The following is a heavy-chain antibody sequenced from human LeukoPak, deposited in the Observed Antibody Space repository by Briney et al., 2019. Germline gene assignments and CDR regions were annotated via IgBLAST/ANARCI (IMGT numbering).Heavy chain of an antibody. D-gene: IGHD1-26*01. Sequence: GASVKVSCKASGFTFTSHDFNWVRQATGQGLEWMGWMNPNSGNTGYAQKFQGRVTMTRNTSISTAYMELSSLRSEDTAVYYCARGSAWELLSLDYWGQGTLVTVSS. CDR1: GFTFTSHD. V-gene: IGHV1-8*01. J-gene: IGHJ4*02. CDR3: ARGSAWELLSLDY. CDR2: MNPNSGNT.